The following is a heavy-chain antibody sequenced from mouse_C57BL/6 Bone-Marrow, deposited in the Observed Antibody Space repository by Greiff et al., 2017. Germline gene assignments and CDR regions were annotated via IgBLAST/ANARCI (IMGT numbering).Heavy chain of an antibody. D-gene: IGHD1-1*01. V-gene: IGHV5-17*01. J-gene: IGHJ4*01. CDR2: ISSGSSTI. Sequence: EVMLVESGGGLVKPGGSLKLSCAASGFTFSDYGMHWVRQAPEKGLEWVAYISSGSSTIYYADTVKCRFTISRDNAKNTLFLQMTSLRSEDTAMYYCAREDYGSRTGSAMDYWGQGTSVTVSS. CDR1: GFTFSDYG. CDR3: AREDYGSRTGSAMDY.